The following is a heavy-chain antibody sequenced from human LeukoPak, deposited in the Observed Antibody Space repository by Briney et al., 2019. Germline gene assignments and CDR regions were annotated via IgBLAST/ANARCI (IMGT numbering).Heavy chain of an antibody. CDR3: ARSAVAGTNWFDP. CDR1: GVSISSYY. Sequence: SETLSLTCTVSGVSISSYYWTWIRQPPGKGLEWVGYIYYTGKTNYNPSLKSRVTISVDTSKTQFSLKLNSVTAADTAVYYCARSAVAGTNWFDPWGQGTLVTVSS. CDR2: IYYTGKT. J-gene: IGHJ5*02. V-gene: IGHV4-59*01. D-gene: IGHD6-19*01.